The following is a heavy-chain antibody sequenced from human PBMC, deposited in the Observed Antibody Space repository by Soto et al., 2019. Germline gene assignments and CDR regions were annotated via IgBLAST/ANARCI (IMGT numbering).Heavy chain of an antibody. CDR2: IDWDDDK. CDR1: GFSLSTSGMC. CDR3: ARSQTYSSHVRIFDY. J-gene: IGHJ4*02. V-gene: IGHV2-70*01. Sequence: SGPTLVNPTQTLTLTCTFSGFSLSTSGMCVSWIRQPPGKALEWLALIDWDDDKYYSTSLKTRLTISKDTSKNQVVLTMTNMDPVDTATYYCARSQTYSSHVRIFDYWGQGTLVTVSS. D-gene: IGHD6-19*01.